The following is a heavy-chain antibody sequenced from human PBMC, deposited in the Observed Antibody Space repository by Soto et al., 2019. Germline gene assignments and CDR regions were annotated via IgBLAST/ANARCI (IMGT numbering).Heavy chain of an antibody. CDR2: IYYSGST. V-gene: IGHV4-30-4*01. J-gene: IGHJ4*02. Sequence: SETLSLTCTVSGGSISSGDYYWSWIRQPPGKGLEWIGYIYYSGSTYYNPSLKSRVTISVDTSKNQFSLKLSSVTAADTAVYYCARAGTTMIVGYFDYWGQGTLVTVPQ. CDR3: ARAGTTMIVGYFDY. D-gene: IGHD3-22*01. CDR1: GGSISSGDYY.